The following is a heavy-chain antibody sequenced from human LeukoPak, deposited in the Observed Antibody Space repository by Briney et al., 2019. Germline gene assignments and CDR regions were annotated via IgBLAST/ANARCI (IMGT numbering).Heavy chain of an antibody. V-gene: IGHV4-34*01. J-gene: IGHJ6*03. CDR2: INDGGST. CDR1: GGSFSGSY. Sequence: SETLSLTCTVYGGSFSGSYWSWIRQPPGKGLEWIGEINDGGSTNYNPSLKSRVTILVDTSNNQFSLKLSSVTAADAAVYYCARGTPVPIDYYYYYYMDVWGKGTTVTVSS. CDR3: ARGTPVPIDYYYYYYMDV.